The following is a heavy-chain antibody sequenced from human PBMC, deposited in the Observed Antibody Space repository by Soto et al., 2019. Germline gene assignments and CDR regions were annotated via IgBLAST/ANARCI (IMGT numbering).Heavy chain of an antibody. D-gene: IGHD3-10*01. CDR3: ASNGFGETYYYGMDV. Sequence: QVQLVQSGAEVKKPGSSVKVSCKASGGTFSSYAINWVRQAPGQGLEWMGGIIPIFGTADYAQKFQGRVTITADESTGTAYMELSSLRSEDTAVYYCASNGFGETYYYGMDVWGQGTTVTVSS. CDR1: GGTFSSYA. CDR2: IIPIFGTA. V-gene: IGHV1-69*12. J-gene: IGHJ6*02.